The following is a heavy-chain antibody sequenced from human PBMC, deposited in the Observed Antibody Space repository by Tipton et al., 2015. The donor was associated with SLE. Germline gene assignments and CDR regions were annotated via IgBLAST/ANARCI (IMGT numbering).Heavy chain of an antibody. Sequence: QLVQSGAEVKKPGSSVKVSCKASGGTFSSYTISWVRQAPGQGLEWMGRIIPILGIANYAQKFQGRVTITADKSTSTAYMELSSLRSEDTAVYYCARDLTYYDFWSGYYFDYWGQGTLVPVSS. V-gene: IGHV1-69*09. CDR3: ARDLTYYDFWSGYYFDY. D-gene: IGHD3-3*01. CDR2: IIPILGIA. CDR1: GGTFSSYT. J-gene: IGHJ4*02.